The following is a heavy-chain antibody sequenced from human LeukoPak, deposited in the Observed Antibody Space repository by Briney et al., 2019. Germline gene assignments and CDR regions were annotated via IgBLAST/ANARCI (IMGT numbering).Heavy chain of an antibody. Sequence: PSGTLSLTCAVSGGSISSSNWWNWVRQPPGKGLEWIGYIYYSRSTYYNPSLKSRVTISVDTSKNQFSLKLSSVTAADTAVYYCARDGYRASNLDYWGQGTLVTVSS. V-gene: IGHV4-4*02. D-gene: IGHD5-12*01. CDR1: GGSISSSNW. CDR3: ARDGYRASNLDY. CDR2: IYYSRST. J-gene: IGHJ4*02.